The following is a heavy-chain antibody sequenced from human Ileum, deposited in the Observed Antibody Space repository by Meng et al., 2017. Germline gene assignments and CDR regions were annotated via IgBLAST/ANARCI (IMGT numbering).Heavy chain of an antibody. D-gene: IGHD3-10*01. J-gene: IGHJ4*02. V-gene: IGHV4-30-4*01. Sequence: QVQLQESGPGLVNPSQTLSLTCSVSGGSMRSGDNYWSWIRQPPGKGLEWIGYIYYSGSTYYIPSLKSRVIMSVDTSANRFSLNLNSVTAADTAVYFCARGACLGSGYYFDYWGQGALVTVSS. CDR2: IYYSGST. CDR3: ARGACLGSGYYFDY. CDR1: GGSMRSGDNY.